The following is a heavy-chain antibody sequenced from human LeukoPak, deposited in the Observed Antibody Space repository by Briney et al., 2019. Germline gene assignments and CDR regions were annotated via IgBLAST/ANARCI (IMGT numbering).Heavy chain of an antibody. V-gene: IGHV4-59*12. D-gene: IGHD6-6*01. CDR3: ARVGQLALSFEFYFMDV. Sequence: SETLSLTCSVSGGSITSYYWSWIRQPPGKGLEWIGYIYYSGRTNYNPSLKSRVTMSVDTSQIQFSLKLSSVTGADTGVYYCARVGQLALSFEFYFMDVWGKGTTVAVSS. CDR1: GGSITSYY. CDR2: IYYSGRT. J-gene: IGHJ6*03.